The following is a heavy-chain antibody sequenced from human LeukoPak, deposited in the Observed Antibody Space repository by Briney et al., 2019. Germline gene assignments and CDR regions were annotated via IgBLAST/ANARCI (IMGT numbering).Heavy chain of an antibody. V-gene: IGHV4-38-2*02. Sequence: SETLSLTCTVSDYSISSGYGYYWGWSRQPPGKGLEWIGNIYHSGITYYNHFNSSLKSRVTISIDTSKNQFSLRLTSVTAADTAVYYCARSPPEYSSSTNWFDPWGQGTLVTVSS. CDR3: ARSPPEYSSSTNWFDP. J-gene: IGHJ5*02. CDR2: IYHSGIT. D-gene: IGHD6-13*01. CDR1: DYSISSGYGYY.